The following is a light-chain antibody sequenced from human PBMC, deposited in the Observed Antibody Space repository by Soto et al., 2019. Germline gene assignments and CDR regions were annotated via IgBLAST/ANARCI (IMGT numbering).Light chain of an antibody. V-gene: IGKV3-20*01. CDR2: GAS. Sequence: VLTQSPCTLSLSPGERASLSCSASQSIPGSYFVWYQQKPGQAPRLLIYGASSRATGIPDRFSGSGSGTDFTLTISRLEPEDFAVYFCQQSGFSPPTFGQVAKVDIK. CDR1: QSIPGSY. J-gene: IGKJ1*01. CDR3: QQSGFSPPT.